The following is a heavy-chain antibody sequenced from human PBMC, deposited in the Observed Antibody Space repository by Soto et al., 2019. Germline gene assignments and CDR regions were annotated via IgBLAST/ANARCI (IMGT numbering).Heavy chain of an antibody. CDR2: IRDDGSNK. D-gene: IGHD6-13*01. Sequence: GVSLRLSCAASGCTFSSYAMHWVRQAPGKGLEWVADIRDDGSNKYYADSVKGRFTISRDNSKNTLYMEMNSLRADDTAVYYCAKDRVAAASPEDFDYWGQGTLVTVSS. V-gene: IGHV3-30-3*01. J-gene: IGHJ4*02. CDR1: GCTFSSYA. CDR3: AKDRVAAASPEDFDY.